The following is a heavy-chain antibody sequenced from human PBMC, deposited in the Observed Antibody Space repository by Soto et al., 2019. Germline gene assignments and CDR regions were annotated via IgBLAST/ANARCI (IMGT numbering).Heavy chain of an antibody. CDR2: ISGSGGST. CDR3: ANSRGSSWYFAAFDI. J-gene: IGHJ3*02. V-gene: IGHV3-23*01. D-gene: IGHD6-13*01. CDR1: GFAHSDYD. Sequence: LSGAAAGFAHSDYDRSSISQAPGKGLEWVSAISGSGGSTYYADSVKGRFTISRDNSKNTLYLQMNSLRAEDTAVYYCANSRGSSWYFAAFDIWGQGTMVTVSS.